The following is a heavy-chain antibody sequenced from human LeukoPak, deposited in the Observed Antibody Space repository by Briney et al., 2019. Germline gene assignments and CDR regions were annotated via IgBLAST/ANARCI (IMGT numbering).Heavy chain of an antibody. V-gene: IGHV3-33*08. D-gene: IGHD6-13*01. CDR3: ARYRAAPNYFDF. CDR1: GFTFSMSA. CDR2: IWFDGSDK. J-gene: IGHJ4*02. Sequence: GGSLRLSCSASGFTFSMSAMHWVRQAPGKGLEWVAVIWFDGSDKYYVDSVKGRFTISRDNSKNTLSLQMNSLRAEDTAVYYCARYRAAPNYFDFWGQGALLADSS.